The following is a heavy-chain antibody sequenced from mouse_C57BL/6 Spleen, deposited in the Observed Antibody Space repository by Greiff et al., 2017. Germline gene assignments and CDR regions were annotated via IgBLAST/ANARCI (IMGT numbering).Heavy chain of an antibody. J-gene: IGHJ4*01. D-gene: IGHD2-3*01. V-gene: IGHV3-6*01. CDR1: GYSITSGYY. CDR2: ISYDGSN. CDR3: ARDDGYPYYYAMDY. Sequence: DVKLLESGPGLVKPSQSLSLTCSVTGYSITSGYYWNWIRQFPGNKLEWMGYISYDGSNNYNPSLKNRISITRDTSKNQFFLKLNSVTTEDTATYYCARDDGYPYYYAMDYWGQGTSVTVSS.